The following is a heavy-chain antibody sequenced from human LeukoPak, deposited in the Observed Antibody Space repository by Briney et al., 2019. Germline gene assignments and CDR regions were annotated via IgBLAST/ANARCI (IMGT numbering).Heavy chain of an antibody. D-gene: IGHD3-16*01. J-gene: IGHJ4*02. V-gene: IGHV3-33*01. Sequence: GRSLRLSCAASGFTFSSHGMHWVRQAPGKGLEWVAVIWYDGSDKYYADSVKDRFTISRDNSKNTLYLQMTSLRADDTAVYYCARDRVLHYFDYWGQGALVTVSS. CDR1: GFTFSSHG. CDR2: IWYDGSDK. CDR3: ARDRVLHYFDY.